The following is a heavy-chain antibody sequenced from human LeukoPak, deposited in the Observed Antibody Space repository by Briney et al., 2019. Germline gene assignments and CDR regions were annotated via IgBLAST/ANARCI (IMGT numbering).Heavy chain of an antibody. J-gene: IGHJ3*02. CDR3: AKDQPPYSSGWYLIDAFDI. D-gene: IGHD6-19*01. CDR1: GFTLTNHA. V-gene: IGHV3-30*18. CDR2: ISYDGSNK. Sequence: GGSLRLSCAVSGFTLTNHAVSWVRQAPGKGLEWVAVISYDGSNKYYADSVKGRFTISRDNSKNTLYLQMNSLRAEDTAVYYCAKDQPPYSSGWYLIDAFDIWGQGTMVTVSS.